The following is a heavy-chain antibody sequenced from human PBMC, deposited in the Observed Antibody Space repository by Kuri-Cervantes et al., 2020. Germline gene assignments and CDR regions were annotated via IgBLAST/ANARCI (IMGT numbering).Heavy chain of an antibody. CDR2: ISGGGGST. Sequence: GESLKISCSVSGFTFSYYAMAWVRQTPGKGLEWVSAISGGGGSTYYADSVKGRFIISRDSSKNTLFLYMSSLSAEDTAVYYCAKDRGGSYPNDAFDIWGQGTMVTVSS. D-gene: IGHD1-26*01. J-gene: IGHJ3*02. CDR1: GFTFSYYA. CDR3: AKDRGGSYPNDAFDI. V-gene: IGHV3-23*01.